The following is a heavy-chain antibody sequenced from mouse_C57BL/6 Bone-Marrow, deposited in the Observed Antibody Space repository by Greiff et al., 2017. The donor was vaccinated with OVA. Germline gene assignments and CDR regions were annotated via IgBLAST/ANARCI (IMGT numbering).Heavy chain of an antibody. CDR3: ARDGGGYAMDY. CDR2: IDPSDSYT. J-gene: IGHJ4*01. D-gene: IGHD1-2*01. CDR1: GYTFTSYW. Sequence: QVQLQQPGAELVMPGASVKLSCKASGYTFTSYWMHWVKQRPGQGLEWIGEIDPSDSYTNYNQKFKGKSTLTVDKSSSTAYMQLSSLTSEDSAVYYCARDGGGYAMDYWGQGTSVTVSS. V-gene: IGHV1-69*01.